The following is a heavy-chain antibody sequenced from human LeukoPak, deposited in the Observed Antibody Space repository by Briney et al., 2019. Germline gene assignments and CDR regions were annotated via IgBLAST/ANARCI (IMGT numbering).Heavy chain of an antibody. J-gene: IGHJ6*03. CDR3: ARAMVRGVRPPYCYYYYMDV. Sequence: SVKVSCKASGGTFSSYAISWVRQAPGQGLEWIGGIIPIFGTANYAQKFQGRVTITADESTSTASMELSSLRSEDTAVYYCARAMVRGVRPPYCYYYYMDVWGKGTTVTVSS. D-gene: IGHD3-10*01. CDR2: IIPIFGTA. CDR1: GGTFSSYA. V-gene: IGHV1-69*13.